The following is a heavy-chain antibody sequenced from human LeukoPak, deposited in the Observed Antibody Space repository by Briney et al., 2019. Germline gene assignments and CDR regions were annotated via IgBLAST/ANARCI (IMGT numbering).Heavy chain of an antibody. CDR2: IRFDGVNK. CDR3: AKDADYDRSGYLDY. D-gene: IGHD3-22*01. V-gene: IGHV3-30*02. Sequence: PGGSLRLSCAASAFTFSAYGMHWVRQTPGKGLEWVAFIRFDGVNKYYADSVKGRFTISRDNSKNTLYLQMNSLRAEDTAVYYCAKDADYDRSGYLDYWGQGTLVTVSS. J-gene: IGHJ4*02. CDR1: AFTFSAYG.